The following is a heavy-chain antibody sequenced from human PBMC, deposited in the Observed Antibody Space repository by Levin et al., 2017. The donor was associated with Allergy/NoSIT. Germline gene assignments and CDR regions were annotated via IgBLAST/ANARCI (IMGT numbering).Heavy chain of an antibody. J-gene: IGHJ3*02. V-gene: IGHV1-69*13. CDR2: IIPIFGTA. D-gene: IGHD3-3*01. CDR3: ARAGYYDFWSGKGAHAFDI. CDR1: GGTFSSYA. Sequence: SVKVSCKASGGTFSSYAISWVRQAPGQGLEWMGGIIPIFGTANYAQKFQGRVTITADESTSTAYMELSSLRSEDTAVYCCARAGYYDFWSGKGAHAFDIWGQGTMVTVSS.